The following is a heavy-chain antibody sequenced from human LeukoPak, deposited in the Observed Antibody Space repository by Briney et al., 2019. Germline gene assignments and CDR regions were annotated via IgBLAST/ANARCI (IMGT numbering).Heavy chain of an antibody. Sequence: GGSLRLSCAASGFTFSSYSMNWVRQAPGKGLEWVAVISYDGSNKYYAGSVKGRFTISRDNSKNTLYLQMNGLRAEDTAVYYCARGGLGWDYWGQGTLVTVSS. CDR3: ARGGLGWDY. CDR1: GFTFSSYS. J-gene: IGHJ4*02. CDR2: ISYDGSNK. V-gene: IGHV3-30*03.